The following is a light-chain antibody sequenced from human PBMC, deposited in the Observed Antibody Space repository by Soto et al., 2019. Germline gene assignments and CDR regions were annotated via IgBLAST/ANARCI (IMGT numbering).Light chain of an antibody. CDR1: QGISSW. V-gene: IGKV1-12*01. CDR2: AAS. CDR3: QQTNSFPLT. J-gene: IGKJ4*01. Sequence: DLQMTQSPSSVSASVGDRVTITCRASQGISSWLAWYQQKPGKDPKLLIYAASRLQSGVPSRFSSRRSGADFTLAISSLQPEDFATYYCQQTNSFPLTFGGGTKVEIK.